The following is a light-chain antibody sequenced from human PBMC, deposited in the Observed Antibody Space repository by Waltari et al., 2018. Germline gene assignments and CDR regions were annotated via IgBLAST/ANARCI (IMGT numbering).Light chain of an antibody. CDR3: CSYAGNYVNYV. CDR1: RQDFGGYSV. CDR2: DVF. J-gene: IGLJ1*01. Sequence: QSALTQPRSVPGSPVQSVTIPCTGTRQDFGGYSVVSWYQQRPGKAPQLIIYDVFKRPSGVPDRFSGSKSGNMASLTISGLQAEDEADYYCCSYAGNYVNYVFGTGTEVTVL. V-gene: IGLV2-11*01.